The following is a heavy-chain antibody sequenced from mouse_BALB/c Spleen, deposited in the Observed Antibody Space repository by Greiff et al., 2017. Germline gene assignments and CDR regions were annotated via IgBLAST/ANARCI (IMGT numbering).Heavy chain of an antibody. J-gene: IGHJ2*01. CDR1: GFTFSDYY. CDR2: ISDGGSYT. CDR3: ARGYYGYGYFDY. V-gene: IGHV5-4*02. Sequence: EVQRVESGGGLVKPGGSLKLSCAASGFTFSDYYMYWVRQTPEKRLEWVATISDGGSYTYYPDSVKGRFTISRDNAKNNLYLQMSSLKSEDTAMYYCARGYYGYGYFDYWGQGTTLTVSS. D-gene: IGHD1-2*01.